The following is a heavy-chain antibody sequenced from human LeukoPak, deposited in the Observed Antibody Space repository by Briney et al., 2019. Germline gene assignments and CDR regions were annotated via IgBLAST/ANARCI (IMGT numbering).Heavy chain of an antibody. CDR3: AKVLWYSGSSKWYFDY. J-gene: IGHJ4*02. CDR2: ISESGSSA. Sequence: GGSLRLSCAASGFTFSSYAMTWVRQAPGKGLEWVSVISESGSSAYYADSVKGRFTTSRDKSKNTLYLQIDSLRAEDTAVYYCAKVLWYSGSSKWYFDYWGQGTLVTVSS. D-gene: IGHD1-26*01. V-gene: IGHV3-23*01. CDR1: GFTFSSYA.